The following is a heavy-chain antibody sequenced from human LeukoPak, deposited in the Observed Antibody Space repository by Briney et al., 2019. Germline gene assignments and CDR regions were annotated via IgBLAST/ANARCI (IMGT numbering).Heavy chain of an antibody. V-gene: IGHV3-23*01. CDR2: ISGSGGST. Sequence: GGSLRLSCAASGFTFSSYAMSWVRQAPGKGLEWVSAISGSGGSTYYAGSVKGRFTISRDNSKNTLYLQMNSLRAEDTAVYYCAKDPGLLYGYYFDYWGQGTLVTVSS. CDR1: GFTFSSYA. J-gene: IGHJ4*02. D-gene: IGHD2-21*01. CDR3: AKDPGLLYGYYFDY.